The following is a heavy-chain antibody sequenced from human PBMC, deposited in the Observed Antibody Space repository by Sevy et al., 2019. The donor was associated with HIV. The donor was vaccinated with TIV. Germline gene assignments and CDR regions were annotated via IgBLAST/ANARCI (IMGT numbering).Heavy chain of an antibody. J-gene: IGHJ4*02. D-gene: IGHD6-19*01. Sequence: GGSVRLSCAASGFTVSTYYMSWVRQAPGKGLEWVSVIYSGGTTFYADSVKVRFTISRDNSKNTLYLQMNSLRVEDTAVYYCARMGSSGWYAGYWGQGTLVTVSS. CDR3: ARMGSSGWYAGY. V-gene: IGHV3-66*01. CDR2: IYSGGTT. CDR1: GFTVSTYY.